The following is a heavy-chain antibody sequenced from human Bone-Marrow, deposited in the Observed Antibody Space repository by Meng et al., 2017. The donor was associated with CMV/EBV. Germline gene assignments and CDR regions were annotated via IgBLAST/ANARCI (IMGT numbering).Heavy chain of an antibody. CDR2: ISYDGSNK. J-gene: IGHJ4*02. CDR3: AKDYGGM. D-gene: IGHD4-23*01. Sequence: VQLLQSGGGLVQPGGSLRLSCAASGFTFSSYGMHWVRQAPGKGLEWVAVISYDGSNKYYADSVKGRFTISRDNSKNTLYLQMNSLRAEDTAVYYCAKDYGGMWGQGTLVTVSS. V-gene: IGHV3-30*18. CDR1: GFTFSSYG.